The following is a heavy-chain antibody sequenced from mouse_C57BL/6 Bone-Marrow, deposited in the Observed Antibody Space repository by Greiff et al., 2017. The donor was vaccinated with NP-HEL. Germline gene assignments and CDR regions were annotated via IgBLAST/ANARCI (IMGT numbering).Heavy chain of an antibody. Sequence: QVQLKQSGAELAKPGASVKLSCKASGHTFTSYWMHWVKQRPGQGLEWIGYINPSSGYTKYNQKFKDKATLTADKSSSTAYMQLSSLTYEDSAVYYCACITTVVAHYYAMDYWGQGTSVTVSS. J-gene: IGHJ4*01. CDR3: ACITTVVAHYYAMDY. CDR1: GHTFTSYW. CDR2: INPSSGYT. V-gene: IGHV1-7*01. D-gene: IGHD1-1*01.